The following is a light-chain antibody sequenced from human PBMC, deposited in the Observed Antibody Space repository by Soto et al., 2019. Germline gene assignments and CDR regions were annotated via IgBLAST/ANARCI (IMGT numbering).Light chain of an antibody. CDR3: QQYSSSPRT. Sequence: EIVLTQSPRFFYLSPGDRATLSCRASQTISSGFLAWYQQKVGQAPRLLIYDASNRATGVPDRFSGSGSGTDFSLTISRLGPEDFAVYHCQQYSSSPRTFGQGTRLEIK. V-gene: IGKV3-20*01. J-gene: IGKJ5*01. CDR2: DAS. CDR1: QTISSGF.